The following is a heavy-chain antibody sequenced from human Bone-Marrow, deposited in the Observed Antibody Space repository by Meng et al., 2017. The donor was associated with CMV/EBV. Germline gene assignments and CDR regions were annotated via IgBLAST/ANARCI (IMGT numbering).Heavy chain of an antibody. V-gene: IGHV3-30*02. CDR2: IRHDGSDE. D-gene: IGHD3-3*01. CDR3: ARDFGNDFWLLTH. Sequence: GGFLRLSCAASGFTFSKYGMNWARQDPGKGLEWVAFIRHDGSDEYYAESVKGRFSISKDAAENTAYLQMNSLRSGDTAVYYCARDFGNDFWLLTHWGQGTLVTVSS. J-gene: IGHJ4*02. CDR1: GFTFSKYG.